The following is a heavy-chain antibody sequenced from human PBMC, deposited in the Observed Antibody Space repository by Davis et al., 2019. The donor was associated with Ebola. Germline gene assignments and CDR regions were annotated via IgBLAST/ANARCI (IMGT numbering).Heavy chain of an antibody. J-gene: IGHJ6*02. CDR2: ISYDGSNK. Sequence: GESLKISCAASGFTFSSYAMHWVRQAPGKGLEWVAVISYDGSNKYYADSVTGRFTISRDNSKNTLYLQMNSLRAEDTAVYYCARDPEYYDFWSGYYHRYYGMDVWGQGTTVTVSS. CDR1: GFTFSSYA. V-gene: IGHV3-30-3*01. D-gene: IGHD3-3*01. CDR3: ARDPEYYDFWSGYYHRYYGMDV.